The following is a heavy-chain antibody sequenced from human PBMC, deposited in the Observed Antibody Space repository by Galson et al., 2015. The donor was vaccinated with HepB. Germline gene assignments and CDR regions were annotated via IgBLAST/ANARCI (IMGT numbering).Heavy chain of an antibody. V-gene: IGHV3-21*01. Sequence: SLRLSCAASGFTFSSYSMNWVRQAPGKGLEWVSSISSSSSYIYYADSVKGRFTISRDNAKNSLYLQMNSLRAEDTAVYYCARDLRDIVVVVAAQYYYGMDVWGQGTTVTVSS. D-gene: IGHD2-15*01. J-gene: IGHJ6*02. CDR2: ISSSSSYI. CDR3: ARDLRDIVVVVAAQYYYGMDV. CDR1: GFTFSSYS.